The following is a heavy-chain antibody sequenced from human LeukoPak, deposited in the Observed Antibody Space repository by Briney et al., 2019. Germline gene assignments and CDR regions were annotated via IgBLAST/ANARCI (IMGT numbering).Heavy chain of an antibody. CDR3: AGLDIVVVRAAVDY. V-gene: IGHV4-39*01. Sequence: PSETLSLTCTVSGGSISSGSYYWGWIRQPPGEGLEWIGNISYSGGTYYNPSLKSRVTISVDTSKNQFSLKLSSVTAADTAVYYCAGLDIVVVRAAVDYWGQGTLVTVSS. J-gene: IGHJ4*02. D-gene: IGHD2-2*01. CDR1: GGSISSGSYY. CDR2: ISYSGGT.